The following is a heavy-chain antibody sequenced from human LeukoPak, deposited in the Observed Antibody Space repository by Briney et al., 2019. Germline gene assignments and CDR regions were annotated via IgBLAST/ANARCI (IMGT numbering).Heavy chain of an antibody. CDR2: IRYDGSSK. CDR3: AKGLVGYYHDSRGYFPKY. D-gene: IGHD3-22*01. V-gene: IGHV3-30*02. CDR1: GFTFSSYG. J-gene: IGHJ4*02. Sequence: PGGSLRLSCAASGFTFSSYGMHWVRQAPGKGLEWVAFIRYDGSSKYYADSVKGRFTISRYNSKNTLYLQMNSLRAEDTAAAYCAKGLVGYYHDSRGYFPKYWGQGTLVTVSS.